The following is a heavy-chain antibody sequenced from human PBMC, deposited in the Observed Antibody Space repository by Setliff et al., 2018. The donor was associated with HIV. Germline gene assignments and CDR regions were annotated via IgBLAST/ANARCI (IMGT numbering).Heavy chain of an antibody. CDR1: GFTFNNHA. J-gene: IGHJ5*02. Sequence: PGGSLRLSCAASGFTFNNHAMSWVRQAPGKGLEWVSSISGSGGSPYYADSVKGRFTISRDNSKNTLYLQMNSLRAEDTAVYYCARGGTYSSGFNWFDPWGQGTLVTVSS. CDR3: ARGGTYSSGFNWFDP. D-gene: IGHD6-19*01. V-gene: IGHV3-23*01. CDR2: ISGSGGSP.